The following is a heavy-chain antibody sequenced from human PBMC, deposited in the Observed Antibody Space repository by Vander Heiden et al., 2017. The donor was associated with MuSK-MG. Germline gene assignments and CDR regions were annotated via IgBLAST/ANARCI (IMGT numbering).Heavy chain of an antibody. CDR1: GFTFSSYS. Sequence: LSCAASGFTFSSYSMNWVRQAPGKGLEWVSYISSSSSTIYYADSVKGRFTISRDNAKNSLYLQMNSLRDEDTAVYYCARDSSRGGGATPWDYWGQGTMVTVYS. CDR3: ARDSSRGGGATPWDY. V-gene: IGHV3-48*02. CDR2: ISSSSSTI. J-gene: IGHJ4*02. D-gene: IGHD1-26*01.